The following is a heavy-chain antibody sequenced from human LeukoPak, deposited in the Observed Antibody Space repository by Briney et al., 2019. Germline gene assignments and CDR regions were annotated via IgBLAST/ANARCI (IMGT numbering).Heavy chain of an antibody. CDR3: ATTPGAYYYYHMDV. CDR2: ISGSGGTT. Sequence: PGGSLRLSCGASGFTFSSNAMSWVRQAPGKGLDWVSAISGSGGTTSYADSVKGRFTISRDNSKNTLYLQMNSLRAEDTAVYYCATTPGAYYYYHMDVWGQGTTVTVSS. V-gene: IGHV3-23*01. D-gene: IGHD3-10*01. J-gene: IGHJ6*02. CDR1: GFTFSSNA.